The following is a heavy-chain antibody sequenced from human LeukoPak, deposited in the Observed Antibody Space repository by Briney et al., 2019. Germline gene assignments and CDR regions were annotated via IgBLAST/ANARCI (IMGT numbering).Heavy chain of an antibody. CDR3: VKSERQAYIVVVPAATFDY. CDR2: ISSNGGST. V-gene: IGHV3-64D*06. CDR1: GFTFRSYA. J-gene: IGHJ4*02. Sequence: QAGGSLRLSCSASGFTFRSYAMHWVRQAPGKGLEYVSAISSNGGSTYYADSVKGRFTISRDNSKNTLYLQMSSLRAEDTAVYYCVKSERQAYIVVVPAATFDYWGQGTLVTVSS. D-gene: IGHD2-2*01.